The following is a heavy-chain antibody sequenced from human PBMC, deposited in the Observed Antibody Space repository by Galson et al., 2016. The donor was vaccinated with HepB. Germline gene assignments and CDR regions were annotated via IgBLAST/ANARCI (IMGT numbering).Heavy chain of an antibody. CDR2: ISGYNGNT. CDR1: GYTFTKHG. V-gene: IGHV1-18*04. Sequence: SVKVSCKASGYTFTKHGIGWVRQAPGQGLEWMGWISGYNGNTKYAQNFRGRLTVTLETSTSTAYMELRSLSSDDTAVYYCGSGVSSVASMDVWGKGTTVAVSS. CDR3: GSGVSSVASMDV. J-gene: IGHJ6*04. D-gene: IGHD2-15*01.